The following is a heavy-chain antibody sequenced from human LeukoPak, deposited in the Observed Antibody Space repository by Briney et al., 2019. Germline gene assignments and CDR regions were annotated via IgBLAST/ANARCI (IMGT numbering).Heavy chain of an antibody. V-gene: IGHV4-34*01. CDR3: ARAELYSSSWCTRQGYSPNNWFDP. CDR1: GGSFSGYY. Sequence: SETLSLTCAVYGGSFSGYYWSWIRQPPGKGLEWIGEINHSGSTNYNPSLKSRVTISVDTSKNQFSLKLSSVTAADTAVYYCARAELYSSSWCTRQGYSPNNWFDPWGQGTLVTVSS. J-gene: IGHJ5*02. D-gene: IGHD6-13*01. CDR2: INHSGST.